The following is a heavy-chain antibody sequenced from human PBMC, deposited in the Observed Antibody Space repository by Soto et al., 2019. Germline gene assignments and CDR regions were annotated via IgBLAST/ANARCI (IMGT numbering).Heavy chain of an antibody. J-gene: IGHJ4*02. CDR3: ARASSGGSWTFDY. Sequence: PSETLSLTCPVSGGTLSRYYWSWIRQPPGKGLEWIGYIYDSGSTDYRPSLKSRVTISIDRSKNQFSLKLSSVTAADTAVYYCARASSGGSWTFDYWGPGTLVTVSS. CDR2: IYDSGST. V-gene: IGHV4-59*12. CDR1: GGTLSRYY. D-gene: IGHD2-15*01.